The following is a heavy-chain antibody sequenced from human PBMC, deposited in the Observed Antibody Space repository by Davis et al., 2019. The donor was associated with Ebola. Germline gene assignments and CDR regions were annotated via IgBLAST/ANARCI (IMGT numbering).Heavy chain of an antibody. Sequence: MPSETLSLTCTVSGGSISSGGYYWSWIRQHPGKGLEWIGYIYYSGSTNYNPSLKSRVTISVDKSKNQFSLKLSSVTAADTAVYYCASYRRQLDRYDYWGQGTLVNVSS. CDR1: GGSISSGGYY. J-gene: IGHJ4*02. CDR2: IYYSGST. D-gene: IGHD6-6*01. CDR3: ASYRRQLDRYDY. V-gene: IGHV4-31*03.